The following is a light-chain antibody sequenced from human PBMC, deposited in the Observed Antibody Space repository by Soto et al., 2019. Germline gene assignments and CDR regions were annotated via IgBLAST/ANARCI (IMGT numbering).Light chain of an antibody. V-gene: IGKV3-11*01. CDR3: QQRRSWPLT. CDR2: DAS. J-gene: IGKJ4*01. Sequence: EIVVTQSPATLSLSPGERATLSCRASQSVRSYVGWYQQKPGQAPRLLIYDASNRATGSPARVSGRGSGTDCTRTINSLEPEDFAVDYCQQRRSWPLTFGGGTKVDIK. CDR1: QSVRSY.